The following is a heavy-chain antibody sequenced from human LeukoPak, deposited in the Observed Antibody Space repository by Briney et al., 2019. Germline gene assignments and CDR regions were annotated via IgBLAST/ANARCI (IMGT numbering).Heavy chain of an antibody. Sequence: GASVKVSCKASGYTFTSYDINWVRQATGQGLEWMGWMNPNSGNTGYAQKFQGRVTITRNTSISTAYMELSSLRSEDTAVYYCARGDIVVVPAASIGAFDIWDQGTMVTVSS. D-gene: IGHD2-2*01. J-gene: IGHJ3*02. CDR1: GYTFTSYD. CDR3: ARGDIVVVPAASIGAFDI. V-gene: IGHV1-8*03. CDR2: MNPNSGNT.